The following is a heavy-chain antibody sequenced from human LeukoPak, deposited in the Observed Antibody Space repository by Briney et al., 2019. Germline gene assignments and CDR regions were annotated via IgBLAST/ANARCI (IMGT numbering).Heavy chain of an antibody. CDR2: ISSGSSTI. CDR1: GFTFSSYS. V-gene: IGHV3-48*04. Sequence: GGSLRLSCAASGFTFSSYSMNWVRQAPGKGLEWVSYISSGSSTIYYADSVKGRFTISRDNAKNSLYLQMNSLRAEDTAVYYCARSRSMVRGNYYFDYWGQGTLVTVSS. J-gene: IGHJ4*02. CDR3: ARSRSMVRGNYYFDY. D-gene: IGHD3-10*01.